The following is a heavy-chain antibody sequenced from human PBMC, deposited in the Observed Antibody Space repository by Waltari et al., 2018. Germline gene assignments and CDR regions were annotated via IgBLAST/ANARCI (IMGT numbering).Heavy chain of an antibody. V-gene: IGHV4-38-2*02. CDR1: GYSISSGYY. D-gene: IGHD3-10*01. CDR2: IYHSGST. Sequence: QVQLQESGPGLVKPSETLSLTCTVSGYSISSGYYWGWIRQPPGKGLEWIGSIYHSGSTYDGPSLKSRVTISVDTSKNQFSLKLSSVTAADTAVYYCARALSGGDRPSWFDPWGQGTLVTVSS. J-gene: IGHJ5*02. CDR3: ARALSGGDRPSWFDP.